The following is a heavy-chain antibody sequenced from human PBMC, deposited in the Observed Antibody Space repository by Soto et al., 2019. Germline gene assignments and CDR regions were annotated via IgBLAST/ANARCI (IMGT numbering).Heavy chain of an antibody. Sequence: ASVKVSCKVSGYTLTELSMHWVRQAPGKGLEWMGGFDPEDGETIYAQKFQGRVTMTEDTSTDTAYMELSSLRSEDTAVYYCATDKAIAEAGTGPFDYWGQGTLVTVSS. J-gene: IGHJ4*02. V-gene: IGHV1-24*01. CDR1: GYTLTELS. CDR3: ATDKAIAEAGTGPFDY. CDR2: FDPEDGET. D-gene: IGHD6-13*01.